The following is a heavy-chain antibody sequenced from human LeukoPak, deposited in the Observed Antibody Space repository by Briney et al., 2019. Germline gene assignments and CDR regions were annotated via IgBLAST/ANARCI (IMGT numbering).Heavy chain of an antibody. CDR1: GFTFDDYA. CDR3: AQYGSGYYYFDY. V-gene: IGHV3-9*01. D-gene: IGHD3-22*01. J-gene: IGHJ4*02. Sequence: GGSLRLSCAASGFTFDDYAMHWVRQAPGKGLEWVSGISWNSGSIAYADSVKGRFTISRDNAKNSLYLQMNSLRAEDTAVYYCAQYGSGYYYFDYWGQGTLVTVSS. CDR2: ISWNSGSI.